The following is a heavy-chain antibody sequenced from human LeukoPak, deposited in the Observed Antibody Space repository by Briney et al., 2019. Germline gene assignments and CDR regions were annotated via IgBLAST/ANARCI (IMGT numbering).Heavy chain of an antibody. CDR3: AKGGSTSPNGINDY. D-gene: IGHD2-2*01. V-gene: IGHV3-23*01. CDR1: GFTFSSYA. J-gene: IGHJ4*02. CDR2: ISAGSST. Sequence: GGSLRLSCAASGFTFSSYAMSWVRQAPGKGLEWVSAISAGSSTYSADSVKGRFTISRDNSKNTLYLQMNSLRAEDTAVYYCAKGGSTSPNGINDYWGQGTLVTVSS.